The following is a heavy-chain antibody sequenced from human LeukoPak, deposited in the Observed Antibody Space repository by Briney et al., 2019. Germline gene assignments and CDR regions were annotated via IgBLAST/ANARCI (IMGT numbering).Heavy chain of an antibody. Sequence: GGSLRLSCAASGFTVSSNYMSWVRQAPGKGLEWVSGISWNSGSIGYADSVKGRFTISRDNAKNSLYLQMNSLRAEDTALYYCAKDGYSSSWNWFDPWGQGTLVTVSS. CDR3: AKDGYSSSWNWFDP. CDR1: GFTVSSNY. CDR2: ISWNSGSI. V-gene: IGHV3-9*01. D-gene: IGHD6-13*01. J-gene: IGHJ5*02.